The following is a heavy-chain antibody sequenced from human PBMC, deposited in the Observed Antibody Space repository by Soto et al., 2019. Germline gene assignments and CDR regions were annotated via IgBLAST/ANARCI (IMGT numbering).Heavy chain of an antibody. V-gene: IGHV3-23*01. CDR2: LSGGGGST. CDR3: AKTHTATTVVTRYWYFEL. Sequence: PGGSLRLSCAASGFTFGAFAMAWVRQRPGNGLEWVSSLSGGGGSTYYNNSVRGRFTISRDNSNSTLFLQMNNLRAEDTAVYFCAKTHTATTVVTRYWYFELWGRGTLVTV. J-gene: IGHJ2*01. CDR1: GFTFGAFA. D-gene: IGHD4-17*01.